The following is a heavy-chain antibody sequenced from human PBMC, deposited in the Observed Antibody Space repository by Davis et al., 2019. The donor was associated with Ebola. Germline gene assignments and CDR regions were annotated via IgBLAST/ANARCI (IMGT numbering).Heavy chain of an antibody. V-gene: IGHV3-33*01. J-gene: IGHJ6*02. CDR3: AREGGRVQGGMDV. D-gene: IGHD3-10*01. CDR1: GFTVSSNH. Sequence: GGSLRLSCAASGFTVSSNHMSWVRQAPGKGLEWVAVIWYDGSNKYYADSVKGRFTISRDNSKNTLYLQMNSLRAEDTAVYYCAREGGRVQGGMDVWGQGTTVTVSS. CDR2: IWYDGSNK.